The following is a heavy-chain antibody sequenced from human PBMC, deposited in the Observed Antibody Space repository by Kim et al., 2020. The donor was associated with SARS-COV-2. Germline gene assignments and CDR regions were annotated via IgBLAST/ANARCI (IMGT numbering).Heavy chain of an antibody. Sequence: GESLKISCQGSGFMFRNYWIGWVRQMPGRGLEWLGIIYPGDSDVRYSPSFQGQVTISADKSISTVYLHWRSLQASDTGIYYCARRATGYEESNPYFFYGMDVWGQGTAVTVSS. CDR1: GFMFRNYW. CDR2: IYPGDSDV. J-gene: IGHJ6*02. CDR3: ARRATGYEESNPYFFYGMDV. D-gene: IGHD5-12*01. V-gene: IGHV5-51*01.